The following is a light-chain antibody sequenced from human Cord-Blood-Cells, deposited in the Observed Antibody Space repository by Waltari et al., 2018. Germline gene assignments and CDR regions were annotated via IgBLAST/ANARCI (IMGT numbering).Light chain of an antibody. J-gene: IGKJ5*01. CDR3: QQRSNWQIT. V-gene: IGKV3-11*01. Sequence: EIVLTQSPATLSLSPGERATLSCRASQSVSSYLAWYQQKPGQAPRLLIYDASNRATGIPARFSGSGSWTDFTLTISSLEPEDFAVYYCQQRSNWQITFGQGTRLEIK. CDR2: DAS. CDR1: QSVSSY.